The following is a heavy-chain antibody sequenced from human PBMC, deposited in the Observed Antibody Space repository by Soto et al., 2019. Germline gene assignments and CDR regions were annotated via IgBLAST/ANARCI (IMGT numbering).Heavy chain of an antibody. J-gene: IGHJ1*01. CDR1: GGSFSGYY. CDR3: ARGPRYYYDSSGPGKRYFQH. CDR2: INHSGST. Sequence: SETLSLTCAVYGGSFSGYYWSWIRQPPGKGLEWIGEINHSGSTNYNPSLKSRVTISVDTSKNQFSLKLSSVTAADTAVYYCARGPRYYYDSSGPGKRYFQHWGQGTLVTV. D-gene: IGHD3-22*01. V-gene: IGHV4-34*01.